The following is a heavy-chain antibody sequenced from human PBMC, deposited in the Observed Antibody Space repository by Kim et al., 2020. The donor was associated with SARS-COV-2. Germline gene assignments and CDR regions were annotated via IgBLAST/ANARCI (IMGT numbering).Heavy chain of an antibody. D-gene: IGHD6-13*01. CDR2: IKQDGSEK. CDR3: ASDLLYSSSWSYYSDY. J-gene: IGHJ4*02. V-gene: IGHV3-7*01. CDR1: GFTFSSYW. Sequence: GGSLRLSCAASGFTFSSYWMSWVRQAPGKGLEWVANIKQDGSEKYYVDSVKGRFTISRDNAKNSLYLQMNSLRAEDTAVYYCASDLLYSSSWSYYSDYWGQGTLVTVSS.